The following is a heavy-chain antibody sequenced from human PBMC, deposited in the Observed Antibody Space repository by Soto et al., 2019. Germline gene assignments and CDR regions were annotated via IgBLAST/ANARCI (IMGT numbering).Heavy chain of an antibody. D-gene: IGHD5-18*01. J-gene: IGHJ4*02. CDR3: AKAIGYSFGAADF. CDR1: GFTFDSPA. Sequence: EVQLLESGGGLVQPGGSLRLSCAASGFTFDSPAMNWFRLPPGKGLEWVSTISGSGGSTYYSGSVKGRFTISRDKSKNTVYLQMNSLRAEDTAVYYCAKAIGYSFGAADFWGQGTRVTVSS. V-gene: IGHV3-23*01. CDR2: ISGSGGST.